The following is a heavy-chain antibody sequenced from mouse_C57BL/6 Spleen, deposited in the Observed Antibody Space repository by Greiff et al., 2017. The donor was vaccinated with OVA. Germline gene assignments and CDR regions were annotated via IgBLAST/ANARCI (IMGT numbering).Heavy chain of an antibody. Sequence: EVQLQQSGPDLVKPGASVKLSCKASGYTFTDYTMSWVKQTHGKRLEWIGYINPNNGDTSYNQKFKGKATLTVNKSSSTAYMELRSLTSEDSAVYYCERWETYWGKGTTLTVAS. J-gene: IGHJ2*01. D-gene: IGHD4-1*01. CDR2: INPNNGDT. CDR3: ERWETY. V-gene: IGHV1-22*01. CDR1: GYTFTDYT.